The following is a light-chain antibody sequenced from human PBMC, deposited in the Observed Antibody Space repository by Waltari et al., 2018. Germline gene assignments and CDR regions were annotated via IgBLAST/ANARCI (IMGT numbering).Light chain of an antibody. CDR3: QQYNNWPWYT. V-gene: IGKV3-15*01. J-gene: IGKJ2*01. CDR1: QSVSSN. CDR2: GAS. Sequence: EIVMTQSPATLSVSPGERATLSCRASQSVSSNLAWYQQKPGQAPRLLIYGASTRATGIPARFSGSGSGTECTLTISSLQSEDFAVYYCQQYNNWPWYTFGQGTKLEIK.